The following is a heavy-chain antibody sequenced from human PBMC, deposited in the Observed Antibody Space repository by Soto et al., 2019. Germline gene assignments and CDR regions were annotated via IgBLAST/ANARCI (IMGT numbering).Heavy chain of an antibody. D-gene: IGHD3-10*01. Sequence: SKTLSLTCTVSCGSISSYYWSWIRQPPGKGLEWIGYIYYSGSTNYNPSLKSRVTISVDTSKNQFSLKLSSVTAADTAVYYCARRYGSAFDFWGQGTMVTVSS. J-gene: IGHJ3*01. V-gene: IGHV4-59*01. CDR3: ARRYGSAFDF. CDR2: IYYSGST. CDR1: CGSISSYY.